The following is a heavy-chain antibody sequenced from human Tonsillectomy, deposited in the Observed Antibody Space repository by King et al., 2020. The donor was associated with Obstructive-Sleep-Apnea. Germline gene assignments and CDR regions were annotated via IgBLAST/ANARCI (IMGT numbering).Heavy chain of an antibody. CDR2: ISSTGTYI. V-gene: IGHV3-11*06. Sequence: VQLVESGGGVVKPGGSLRLSCAASGFTFTDYDYYMSWIRQAPGKGLEWVAYISSTGTYIKYADSLKGRFTISRENAANSVYLQMNSLRADDTALYFCASESGDRLVYSWGQGTLVIVSS. J-gene: IGHJ4*02. CDR1: GFTFTDYDYY. CDR3: ASESGDRLVYS. D-gene: IGHD6-19*01.